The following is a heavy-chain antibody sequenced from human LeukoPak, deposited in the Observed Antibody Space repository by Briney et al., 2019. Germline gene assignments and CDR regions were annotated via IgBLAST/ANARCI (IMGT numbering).Heavy chain of an antibody. Sequence: GASVKVSCKASGYTFTSYAMHWVRQAPGQRLEWMGWINACNGNTKYSQKLQGRVTITRDTSASTAYMELSSLRSEDTAVYYCARDGCSSTSCYWAQLHAFDIWGQGTMVTVSS. V-gene: IGHV1-3*01. CDR1: GYTFTSYA. D-gene: IGHD2-2*01. CDR3: ARDGCSSTSCYWAQLHAFDI. J-gene: IGHJ3*02. CDR2: INACNGNT.